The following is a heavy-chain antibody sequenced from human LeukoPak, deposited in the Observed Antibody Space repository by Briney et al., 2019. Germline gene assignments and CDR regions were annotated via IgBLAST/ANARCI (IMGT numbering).Heavy chain of an antibody. CDR3: ARGTSSCSSTSCYMGDYYYYYYMDV. V-gene: IGHV1-8*01. J-gene: IGHJ6*03. CDR1: GYTFTSYD. CDR2: MNPNSGNT. D-gene: IGHD2-2*02. Sequence: ASVKVSCKASGYTFTSYDINWVRQATGQGLEWMRRMNPNSGNTGYAQKFQGRVTMARNTSISTAYMELSSLRSEDTAVYYCARGTSSCSSTSCYMGDYYYYYYMDVWGKGTTVTVSS.